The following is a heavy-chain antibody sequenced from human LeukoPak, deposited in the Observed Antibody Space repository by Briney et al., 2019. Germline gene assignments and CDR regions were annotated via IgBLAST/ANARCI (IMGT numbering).Heavy chain of an antibody. V-gene: IGHV3-66*01. CDR2: IYSGGST. CDR3: AAITMVRGWVFDY. Sequence: GGSLRLSCAASGFTVSSNYMSWVRQAPGKGLEWVSVIYSGGSTYYAGSVKGRFTISRDNSKNTLYLQMNSLRAEDTAVYYCAAITMVRGWVFDYWGQGTLVTVSS. D-gene: IGHD3-10*01. CDR1: GFTVSSNY. J-gene: IGHJ4*02.